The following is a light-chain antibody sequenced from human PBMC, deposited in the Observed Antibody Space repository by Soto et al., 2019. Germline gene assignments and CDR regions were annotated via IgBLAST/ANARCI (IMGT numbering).Light chain of an antibody. CDR2: TAS. V-gene: IGKV1-39*01. Sequence: DIQMTQSPSSLSASVGDTVTITCRASQSIRSHLNWYQQKPGKGPKLLIYTASSLQSGVPSRFSGSGSGTDFTLTISSLQPEDFATYYCQQYGTSPPGTFGQGTKVEIK. CDR3: QQYGTSPPGT. CDR1: QSIRSH. J-gene: IGKJ1*01.